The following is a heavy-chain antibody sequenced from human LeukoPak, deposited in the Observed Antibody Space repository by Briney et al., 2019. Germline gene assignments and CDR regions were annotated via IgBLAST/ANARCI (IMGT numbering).Heavy chain of an antibody. CDR1: GFTFSDYY. Sequence: GGSLRLSCAASGFTFSDYYMSWIRQAPGKGQEWVSYISSSGSTIYYADSVKGRFTISRDNAKNSLYLQMNSLRAEDTAVYYCARDYYDFWSGYSRDYFDYWGQGTLVTVSS. J-gene: IGHJ4*02. V-gene: IGHV3-11*04. CDR3: ARDYYDFWSGYSRDYFDY. CDR2: ISSSGSTI. D-gene: IGHD3-3*01.